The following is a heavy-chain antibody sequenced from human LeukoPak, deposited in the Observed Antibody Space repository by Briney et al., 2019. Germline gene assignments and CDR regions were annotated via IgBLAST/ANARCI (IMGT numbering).Heavy chain of an antibody. V-gene: IGHV3-23*01. CDR3: AKWRVPAMVRGVPVDY. CDR2: ISGSGGST. D-gene: IGHD3-10*01. Sequence: GGSLRLSCAASGFTFSSYGMSWVRQAPGKGLEWVSAISGSGGSTYYADSVKGRFTISRDNSKNTLYLQMNSLRAEDTAVYYCAKWRVPAMVRGVPVDYWGQGTLVTVSS. CDR1: GFTFSSYG. J-gene: IGHJ4*02.